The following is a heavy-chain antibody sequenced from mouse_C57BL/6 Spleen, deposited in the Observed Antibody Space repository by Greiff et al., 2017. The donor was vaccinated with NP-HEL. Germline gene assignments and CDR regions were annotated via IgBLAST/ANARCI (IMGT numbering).Heavy chain of an antibody. Sequence: VKLMESGPGLVAPSQSLSITCTVSGFSLTSYGVHWVRQPPGKGLEWLGVIWSGGSTTYNSAFKSRLSISKDNTKSQVFLKMNSLQTDDTAMYYCARHTGDCYPYPMDYWGQGTSVTVSS. D-gene: IGHD2-3*01. CDR3: ARHTGDCYPYPMDY. J-gene: IGHJ4*01. V-gene: IGHV2-6-1*01. CDR1: GFSLTSYG. CDR2: IWSGGST.